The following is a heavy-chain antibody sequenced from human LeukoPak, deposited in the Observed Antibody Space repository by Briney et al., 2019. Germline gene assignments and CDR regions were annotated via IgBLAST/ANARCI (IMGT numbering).Heavy chain of an antibody. CDR2: ISYDGSNK. CDR3: ARGYCTGDSCSGAWFDP. D-gene: IGHD2-8*02. J-gene: IGHJ5*02. CDR1: GFTFSSYA. V-gene: IGHV3-30-3*01. Sequence: GGSLRLSCAASGFTFSSYAMHWVRQAPGKGLEWVAVISYDGSNKYYADSVKGRFTISRDNSKNTLYLQMNSLRAEDTAVYYCARGYCTGDSCSGAWFDPWGRGTLVTVFS.